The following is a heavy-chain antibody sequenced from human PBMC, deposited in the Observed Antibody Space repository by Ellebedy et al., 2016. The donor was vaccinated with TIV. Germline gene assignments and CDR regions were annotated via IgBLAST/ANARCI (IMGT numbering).Heavy chain of an antibody. D-gene: IGHD6-6*01. Sequence: GGSLRLSXAASGFIFDDYAMHWVRQVPGKGLEWVSGISWNSGTIDYVDSVKGRFTISRDNAKNSLYLQMTGLRADDTAFYYCARDLRITARDYYLDYWGQGTLVTVSS. CDR1: GFIFDDYA. V-gene: IGHV3-9*01. CDR3: ARDLRITARDYYLDY. J-gene: IGHJ4*02. CDR2: ISWNSGTI.